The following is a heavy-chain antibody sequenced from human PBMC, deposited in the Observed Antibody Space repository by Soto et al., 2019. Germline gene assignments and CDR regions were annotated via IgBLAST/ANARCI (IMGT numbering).Heavy chain of an antibody. CDR3: ARHLGGNHYYYGMDV. D-gene: IGHD3-16*01. CDR2: IIPIFGTA. Sequence: QVQLVQSGAEVKKPGSSVKVSCKASGGTFSSYAISWVRQAPGQGLEWMGGIIPIFGTADYAQKFQGRVTITADESPSTAYMDLSSLRSEDTAVYYCARHLGGNHYYYGMDVWGQGTTVTVSS. J-gene: IGHJ6*02. V-gene: IGHV1-69*12. CDR1: GGTFSSYA.